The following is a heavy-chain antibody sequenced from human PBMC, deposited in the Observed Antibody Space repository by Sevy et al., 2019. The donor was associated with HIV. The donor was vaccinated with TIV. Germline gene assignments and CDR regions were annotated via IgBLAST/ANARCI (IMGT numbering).Heavy chain of an antibody. J-gene: IGHJ4*02. CDR3: ARGNAGYSSSFIDY. Sequence: GGSLRLSCAASGFTFSSYAMHWVRQAPGKGLEYVSSISSNGGSTYYASSVKGRFTISRDNSKNTRYLQMGSLRAEDMALYYCARGNAGYSSSFIDYWGQGTLVTVSS. V-gene: IGHV3-64*01. CDR1: GFTFSSYA. D-gene: IGHD6-6*01. CDR2: ISSNGGST.